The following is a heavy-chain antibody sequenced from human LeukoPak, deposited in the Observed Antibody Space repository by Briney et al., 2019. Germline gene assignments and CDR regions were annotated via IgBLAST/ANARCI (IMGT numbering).Heavy chain of an antibody. CDR1: GFIFSDYA. V-gene: IGHV3-30*02. J-gene: IGHJ4*02. CDR3: TKLKGWYGEGAFDY. D-gene: IGHD3-10*01. CDR2: IQSNGNEK. Sequence: PGGSVRLSCPVSGFIFSDYAMNWVRQAPGKGREWVASIQSNGNEKYSSDFLKGRFSISRDISKNILFLQMTSLRADATAVYYCTKLKGWYGEGAFDYWGQGTLVTVSS.